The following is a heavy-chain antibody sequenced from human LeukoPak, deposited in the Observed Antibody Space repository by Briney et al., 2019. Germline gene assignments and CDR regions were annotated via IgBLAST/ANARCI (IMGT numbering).Heavy chain of an antibody. CDR3: ARDLFIVGARGSWFDP. CDR1: GYTFTGYY. CDR2: INPNSGGT. V-gene: IGHV1-2*02. J-gene: IGHJ5*02. D-gene: IGHD1-26*01. Sequence: ASAKVSCKASGYTFTGYYMHWVRQAPGQGLEWMGWINPNSGGTNYAQKFQGRVTMTRDTSISTAYMELSRLRSDDTAVYYCARDLFIVGARGSWFDPWGQGTLVTVSS.